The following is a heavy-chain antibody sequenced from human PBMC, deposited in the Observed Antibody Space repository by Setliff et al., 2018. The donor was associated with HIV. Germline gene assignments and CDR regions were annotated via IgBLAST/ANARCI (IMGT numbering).Heavy chain of an antibody. V-gene: IGHV3-30*02. CDR1: GFTFSISG. CDR2: IEYDESNK. J-gene: IGHJ3*02. Sequence: GGSLRLSCVASGFTFSISGMHWGRQAPGKGLEWVTYIEYDESNKRYADNVKGRFTISRDNSKNTLYLQMNSLRLEDTALYYCVKGGMTNAAFNIWGPGTMVTVSS. D-gene: IGHD3-16*01. CDR3: VKGGMTNAAFNI.